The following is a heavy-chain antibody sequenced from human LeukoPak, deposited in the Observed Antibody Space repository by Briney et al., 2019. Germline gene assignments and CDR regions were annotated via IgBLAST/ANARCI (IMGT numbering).Heavy chain of an antibody. Sequence: PSETLSLTCALYGGSFSGYYWSWLRQPPGRGLEGIGEINHRGSTNYNPSLKSRVTISVDTSKKQFSLKLSSVTAADTAVSYCARRRGYSYGPFDYWGQGTLVTASS. CDR2: INHRGST. D-gene: IGHD5-18*01. CDR3: ARRRGYSYGPFDY. CDR1: GGSFSGYY. V-gene: IGHV4-34*01. J-gene: IGHJ4*02.